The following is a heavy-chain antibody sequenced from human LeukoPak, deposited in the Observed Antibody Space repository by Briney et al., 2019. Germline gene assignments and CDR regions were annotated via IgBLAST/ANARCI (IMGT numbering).Heavy chain of an antibody. J-gene: IGHJ6*03. Sequence: SETLSLTCTVSGGSISSGSYYWSWIQQPAGKGLEWIGRIYTSGSTNYNPSLKSRVTISVDTSKNQFSLKLSSVTAADTAVYYCARAPYYYYYMDVWGKGTTVTVSS. CDR2: IYTSGST. V-gene: IGHV4-61*02. CDR3: ARAPYYYYYMDV. CDR1: GGSISSGSYY.